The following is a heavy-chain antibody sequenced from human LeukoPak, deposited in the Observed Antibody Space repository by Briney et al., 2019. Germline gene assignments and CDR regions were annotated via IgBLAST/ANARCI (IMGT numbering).Heavy chain of an antibody. CDR1: GFTFSSYG. Sequence: GGSLRLSCAASGFTFSSYGMHWVRQAPGKGLEWVAVISYDGSNKYYADSVKGRFTISRDNAKNSLYLQMNSLRAEDTAVYYCARSLRSIAARNDAFDIWGQGTMVTVSS. V-gene: IGHV3-30*03. J-gene: IGHJ3*02. CDR2: ISYDGSNK. CDR3: ARSLRSIAARNDAFDI. D-gene: IGHD6-6*01.